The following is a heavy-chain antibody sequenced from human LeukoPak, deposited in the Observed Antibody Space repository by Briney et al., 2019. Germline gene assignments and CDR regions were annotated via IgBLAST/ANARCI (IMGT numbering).Heavy chain of an antibody. CDR2: IGPSGGTT. CDR3: AIESGGGTRLIDY. D-gene: IGHD2-15*01. Sequence: GGSLRLSCAASGLAFSSYAVSGVRQAPGKGLEWVSVIGPSGGTTYYADSVKGRVTISRYISKDTVYLHMDGLRVEATAVYYCAIESGGGTRLIDYWGQGTPVSVSS. CDR1: GLAFSSYA. V-gene: IGHV3-23*01. J-gene: IGHJ4*02.